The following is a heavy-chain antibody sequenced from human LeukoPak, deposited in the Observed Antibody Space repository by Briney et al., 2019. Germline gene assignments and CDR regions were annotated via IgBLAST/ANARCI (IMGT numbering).Heavy chain of an antibody. CDR1: GFTVSSNY. J-gene: IGHJ4*02. CDR3: RRGVPIDY. V-gene: IGHV3-53*01. D-gene: IGHD3-10*01. Sequence: PGGSLRLSCAASGFTVSSNYMSWVRQAPGKGLEWVSVLYSGGTTYYADSVKGRFTISRDNSKNTLYLQMNSLRAEDTAVYYCRRGVPIDYWGQGTLVTVSS. CDR2: LYSGGTT.